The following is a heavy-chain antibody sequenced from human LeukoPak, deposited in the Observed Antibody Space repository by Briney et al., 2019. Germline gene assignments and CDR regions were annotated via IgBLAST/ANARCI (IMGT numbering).Heavy chain of an antibody. CDR1: GGSISSYY. Sequence: SETLSLTCTVSGGSISSYYWSWIRQPAGKGPEWIGRIYTSGSTNYNPSLKSRVTMSVDTSKNQFSLKLSSVTAADTAVYYCARGRFLGSHYYGMDVWGQGTTVTVSS. J-gene: IGHJ6*02. CDR3: ARGRFLGSHYYGMDV. CDR2: IYTSGST. D-gene: IGHD3-3*01. V-gene: IGHV4-4*07.